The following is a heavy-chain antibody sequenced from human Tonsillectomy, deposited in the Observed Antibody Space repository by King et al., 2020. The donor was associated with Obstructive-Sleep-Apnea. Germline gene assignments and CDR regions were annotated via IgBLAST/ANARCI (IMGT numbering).Heavy chain of an antibody. J-gene: IGHJ3*02. Sequence: VQLVESGGGLVQPGGSLRLSCAASGFTFSSYAMSWVRQAPGKGLEWVSAISGSGGSTYYADSVKGRFTISRDNSKNTLYLQMNSLRAEDTAVYYCANLPCTMVRGVLPTCAFDIWGQGTMVTVSS. CDR3: ANLPCTMVRGVLPTCAFDI. CDR2: ISGSGGST. V-gene: IGHV3-23*04. CDR1: GFTFSSYA. D-gene: IGHD3-10*01.